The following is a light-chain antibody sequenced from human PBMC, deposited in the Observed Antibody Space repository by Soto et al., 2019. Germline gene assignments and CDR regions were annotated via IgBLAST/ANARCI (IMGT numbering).Light chain of an antibody. CDR1: QSIGRW. V-gene: IGKV1-5*01. Sequence: EIQMKQSPSALSAYEGDRVTITCRASQSIGRWLAWYQQKPGKAPKVLIYDASTLKSGVPSRFSGSGSATEFTLTISGLQPDDFATYYCQQYKDYVYTFGQG. J-gene: IGKJ2*01. CDR3: QQYKDYVYT. CDR2: DAS.